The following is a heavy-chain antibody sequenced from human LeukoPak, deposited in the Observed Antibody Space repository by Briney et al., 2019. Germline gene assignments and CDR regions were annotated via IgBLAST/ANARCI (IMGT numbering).Heavy chain of an antibody. Sequence: SETLSLTCSVPGVSISNYYWTWIRQPPGKGLEWVGYVYYSGNTNYNPSLKSRVTISVDTSKNQFSLRLTSVTAADTAVYYCARGYSSIRGWFDPWGQGTPVTVSS. CDR2: VYYSGNT. D-gene: IGHD6-13*01. J-gene: IGHJ5*02. CDR3: ARGYSSIRGWFDP. V-gene: IGHV4-59*01. CDR1: GVSISNYY.